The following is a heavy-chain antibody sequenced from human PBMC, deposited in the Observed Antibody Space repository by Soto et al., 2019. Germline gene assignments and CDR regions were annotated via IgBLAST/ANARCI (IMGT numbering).Heavy chain of an antibody. V-gene: IGHV3-23*01. CDR2: ISGSGGST. Sequence: EVQLLESGGGLVQPGGSLRLSCAASGFTFSSYAMSWVRQAPGKGLEWVSAISGSGGSTYYADSVKGRFTISRDNSKNTLYLQMNSLRAADTAVYYCAKRGGSRYYYYYMDVWGKGTTVTVSS. J-gene: IGHJ6*03. D-gene: IGHD3-16*01. CDR1: GFTFSSYA. CDR3: AKRGGSRYYYYYMDV.